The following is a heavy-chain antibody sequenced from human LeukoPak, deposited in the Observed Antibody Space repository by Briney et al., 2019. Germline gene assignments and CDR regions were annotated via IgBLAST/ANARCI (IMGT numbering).Heavy chain of an antibody. CDR3: ARGSDFWSGYGRDLDAFDI. CDR1: GFTFSNAW. J-gene: IGHJ3*02. CDR2: ISSSSSTI. Sequence: PGGSLRLSCAASGFTFSNAWMNWVRQAPGKGLEWVSYISSSSSTIYYADSVKGRFTISRDNAKNSLYLQMNSLRAGDTAVYYCARGSDFWSGYGRDLDAFDIWGQGTMVTVSS. V-gene: IGHV3-48*01. D-gene: IGHD3-3*01.